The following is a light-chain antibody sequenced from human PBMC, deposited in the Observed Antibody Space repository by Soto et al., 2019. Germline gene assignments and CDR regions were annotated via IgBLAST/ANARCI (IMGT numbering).Light chain of an antibody. CDR1: QSVNKN. V-gene: IGKV3-15*01. J-gene: IGKJ1*01. Sequence: ERVLTQSPATLSVSPGERATLSCRASQSVNKNLAWYQQKPGQTPRLLIYGASSRATDCPARFSGSGSGTEFTLTISSLQSEDFAVYYCHQYNSWPQTFGQGTKVEIK. CDR2: GAS. CDR3: HQYNSWPQT.